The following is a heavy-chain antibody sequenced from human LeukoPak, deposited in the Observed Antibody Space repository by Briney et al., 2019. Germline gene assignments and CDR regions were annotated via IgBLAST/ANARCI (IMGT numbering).Heavy chain of an antibody. Sequence: GGSLRLSCAASGFTVSSNYMSWVRQAPGKGLEWVSVIYSGGSTYYADSVKGRFTISRDNSKNTLYLQMNSLRAEDTAVYYCARHPTTIFGVVKLIRTTWFDPRGQGTLVTVSS. V-gene: IGHV3-66*04. D-gene: IGHD3-3*01. CDR3: ARHPTTIFGVVKLIRTTWFDP. CDR2: IYSGGST. CDR1: GFTVSSNY. J-gene: IGHJ5*02.